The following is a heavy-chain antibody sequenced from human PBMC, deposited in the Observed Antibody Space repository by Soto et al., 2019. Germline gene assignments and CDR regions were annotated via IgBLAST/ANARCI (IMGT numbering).Heavy chain of an antibody. CDR1: GFTFSSYA. CDR3: AKNRPLGNGSNLDH. V-gene: IGHV3-23*01. Sequence: GGSLRLSCAASGFTFSSYAMTWVRQAPGKGPEWVSGIRETGDTTYYADAVKGRFTISRDNSKNTLYLQLNSLRADDTAVYYCAKNRPLGNGSNLDHWGPGTLVTVFS. J-gene: IGHJ4*01. D-gene: IGHD7-27*01. CDR2: IRETGDTT.